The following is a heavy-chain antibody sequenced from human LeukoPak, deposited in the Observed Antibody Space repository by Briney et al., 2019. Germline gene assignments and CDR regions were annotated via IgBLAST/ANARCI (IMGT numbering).Heavy chain of an antibody. CDR1: AAGVSINSAA. CDR2: TYYRSKWYN. CDR3: ARYHSSGLLN. Sequence: SPTLSLTFAISAAGVSINSAAWNWIRQSPSRGLEWLASTYYRSKWYNYYAVSVKSLITINPYTSENQFSLQPNTVTPEDTAVYYWARYHSSGLLNWGQGTRVAVS. D-gene: IGHD6-19*01. V-gene: IGHV6-1*01. J-gene: IGHJ4*02.